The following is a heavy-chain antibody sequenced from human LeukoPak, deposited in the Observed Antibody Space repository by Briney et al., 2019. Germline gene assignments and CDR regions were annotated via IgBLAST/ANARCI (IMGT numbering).Heavy chain of an antibody. J-gene: IGHJ4*02. D-gene: IGHD3-22*01. CDR3: ARERYYDSSGYLY. CDR1: AGSFSGYY. V-gene: IGHV4-34*01. CDR2: INHSGST. Sequence: SETLSLTCAVYAGSFSGYYWSWIRQPPGKGLEWIGEINHSGSTNYNPSLKSRVTISVDTSKNQFSPKLSSVTAADTAVYYCARERYYDSSGYLYWGQGTLVTVSS.